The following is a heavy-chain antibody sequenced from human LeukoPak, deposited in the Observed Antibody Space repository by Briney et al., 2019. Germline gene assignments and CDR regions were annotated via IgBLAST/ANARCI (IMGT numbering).Heavy chain of an antibody. J-gene: IGHJ4*02. Sequence: SETLSLTCAVYGGSFSGYYWSWIRQPPGKGLEWIGYIYHSGSTNYNPSLKSRVTISVDRSKNQFSLKLSSVTAADTAVYYCAREVNSNYVYYFDYWGQGTLVTVSS. CDR3: AREVNSNYVYYFDY. D-gene: IGHD4-11*01. CDR2: IYHSGST. CDR1: GGSFSGYY. V-gene: IGHV4-34*01.